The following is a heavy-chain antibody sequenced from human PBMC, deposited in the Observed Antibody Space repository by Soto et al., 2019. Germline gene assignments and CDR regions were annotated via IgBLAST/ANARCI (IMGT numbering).Heavy chain of an antibody. J-gene: IGHJ4*02. CDR2: ISSSSSTI. CDR3: ARERASESGSYFNY. CDR1: GFTFSSYS. D-gene: IGHD1-26*01. Sequence: LRLSCAASGFTFSSYSMNWVRQAPGKGLEWVSYISSSSSTIYYADSVKGRFTISRDNAKNSLYLQMNSLRDEDTAVYYCARERASESGSYFNYWGQGTLVTVSS. V-gene: IGHV3-48*02.